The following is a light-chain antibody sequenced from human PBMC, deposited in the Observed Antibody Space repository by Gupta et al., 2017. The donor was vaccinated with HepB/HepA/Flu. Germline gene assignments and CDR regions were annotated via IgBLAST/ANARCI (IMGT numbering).Light chain of an antibody. V-gene: IGKV1-9*01. J-gene: IGKJ4*01. CDR2: AAS. CDR3: QQGNAYPFT. CDR1: QGIINF. Sequence: DIQLSQSPSFLSASVGDRVTISCRASQGIINFLSWYQQKPGKAPRLLIYAASTVQRGLPSRFSGSGSAAHFTLTISMLHPEDFATYYCQQGNAYPFTFGGGTKVEIK.